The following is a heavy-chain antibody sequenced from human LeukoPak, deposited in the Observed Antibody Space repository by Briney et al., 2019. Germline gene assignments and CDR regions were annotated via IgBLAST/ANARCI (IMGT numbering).Heavy chain of an antibody. CDR3: ARDRMTTVTGYFDY. V-gene: IGHV1-18*01. Sequence: ASVNVSCKASGYTFTSYGISWVRQAPGQGHEWMGWISAYNGNTNYAQKLQGRVTMTTDTSTSTAYMELRSLRSDDTAVYYCARDRMTTVTGYFDYWGQGTLVTVSS. D-gene: IGHD4-11*01. CDR1: GYTFTSYG. CDR2: ISAYNGNT. J-gene: IGHJ4*02.